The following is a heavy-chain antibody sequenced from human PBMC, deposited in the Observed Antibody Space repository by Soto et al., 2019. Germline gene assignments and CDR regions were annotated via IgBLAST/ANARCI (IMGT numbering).Heavy chain of an antibody. J-gene: IGHJ6*02. CDR1: GFTLETYA. CDR2: ISRSSSNI. CDR3: ARDLKVAGANSYYYYGMDV. D-gene: IGHD6-19*01. Sequence: VKLVESGGGVVQPGKSLRLSCEASGFTLETYAMHWVRQAPGKGLEWVSSISRSSSNIYYADSVKGRFTISRDNAKNALYLHMNSLRAGDTAVYYCARDLKVAGANSYYYYGMDVWGQGTTVIVSS. V-gene: IGHV3-21*01.